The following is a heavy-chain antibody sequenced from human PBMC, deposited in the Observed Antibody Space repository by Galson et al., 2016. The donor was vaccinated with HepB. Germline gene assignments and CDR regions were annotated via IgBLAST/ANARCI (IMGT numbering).Heavy chain of an antibody. J-gene: IGHJ4*02. CDR3: ARDLNRHSSFSAY. V-gene: IGHV3-30*03. Sequence: SLRLSCAVSGFIFSSFSMHWVRQAPGKGLEWVALVSSDGGYQHYGDSVKGRFTISRDSSTNTVYLQMSSLRPEDTAMYYCARDLNRHSSFSAYWGQGTRVTVSS. CDR1: GFIFSSFS. D-gene: IGHD6-6*01. CDR2: VSSDGGYQ.